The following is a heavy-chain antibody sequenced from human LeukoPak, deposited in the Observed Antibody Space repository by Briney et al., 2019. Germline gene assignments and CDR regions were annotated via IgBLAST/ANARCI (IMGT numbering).Heavy chain of an antibody. CDR3: AKELGSITGTIGY. D-gene: IGHD1-7*01. V-gene: IGHV3-30*02. J-gene: IGHJ4*02. CDR1: GFTFSSYG. CDR2: IWYDGSNK. Sequence: GGSLRLSCAASGFTFSSYGMHWVRQAPGKGLEWVAVIWYDGSNKYYADSVKGRFTISRDNSKNTLYLQMNSLRAEDTAVYYCAKELGSITGTIGYWGQGTLVTVSS.